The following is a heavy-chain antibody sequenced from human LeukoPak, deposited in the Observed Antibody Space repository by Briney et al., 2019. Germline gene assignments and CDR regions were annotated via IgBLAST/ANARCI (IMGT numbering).Heavy chain of an antibody. CDR1: GYTFTGYY. Sequence: ASVKVSCKASGYTFTGYYMHWVRPAPGQGLEWMGWINPNSGGTNYAQKFQGRVTMTRDTSISTAYMELSRLRSDDTAVYYCAREGYSSSSAYYWGQGTLVTASS. V-gene: IGHV1-2*02. CDR3: AREGYSSSSAYY. CDR2: INPNSGGT. J-gene: IGHJ4*02. D-gene: IGHD6-6*01.